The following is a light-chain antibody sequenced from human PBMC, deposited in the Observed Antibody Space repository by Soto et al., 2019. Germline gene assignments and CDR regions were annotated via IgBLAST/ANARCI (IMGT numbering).Light chain of an antibody. J-gene: IGKJ1*01. CDR3: QQYNTNSSGT. CDR1: QSISSW. CDR2: KAS. V-gene: IGKV1-5*03. Sequence: DIQMTQSPSTLSASVGDRVTITCRASQSISSWLAWYQHKPGKAPKLLIYKASSLESGVPSRFSGSGSGTEFPLPIFRLQPDDFATYYCQQYNTNSSGTFGRGTKGEIK.